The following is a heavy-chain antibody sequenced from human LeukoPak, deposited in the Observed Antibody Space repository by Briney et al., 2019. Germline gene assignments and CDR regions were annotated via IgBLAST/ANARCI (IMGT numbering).Heavy chain of an antibody. V-gene: IGHV3-30-3*01. CDR3: ASDISSGYYFGAFDI. CDR1: GFTFSSYA. J-gene: IGHJ3*02. D-gene: IGHD3-22*01. Sequence: GRSLRLSCAASGFTFSSYAMHWVRQAPGKGLEWVAVISYDGSNKYYADSVKGRFTISRDNSKNTLYLQMNSLRAEDTAVYYCASDISSGYYFGAFDIWGQGTMVTVSS. CDR2: ISYDGSNK.